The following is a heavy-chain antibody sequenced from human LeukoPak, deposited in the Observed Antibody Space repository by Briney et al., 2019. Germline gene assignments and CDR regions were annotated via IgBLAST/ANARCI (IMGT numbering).Heavy chain of an antibody. Sequence: GGSLRLSCAASGFTFDDYAMHWVRQAPGKGLEWVSGITWNRDNIGYGDSVKGRFTISRDNSKNTLYLQMNSLRAEDTAVYYCARDRGYSGYDYPMRGVDYWGQGTLVTVSS. CDR3: ARDRGYSGYDYPMRGVDY. CDR1: GFTFDDYA. V-gene: IGHV3-9*01. J-gene: IGHJ4*02. CDR2: ITWNRDNI. D-gene: IGHD5-12*01.